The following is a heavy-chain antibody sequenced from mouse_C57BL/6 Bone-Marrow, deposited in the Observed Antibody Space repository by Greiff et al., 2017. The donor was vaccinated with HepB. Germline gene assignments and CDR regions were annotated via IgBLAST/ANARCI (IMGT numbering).Heavy chain of an antibody. Sequence: EVMLVESGGDLVKPGGSLKLSCAASGFTFSSYGMSWVRQTPDKRLEWVATISSGGSYTYYPDSVKGRFTISRDNAKNTLYLQMSSLKSEDTAMYYCARHEGTGYWGQGTLVTVSA. J-gene: IGHJ3*02. V-gene: IGHV5-6*02. D-gene: IGHD3-3*01. CDR3: ARHEGTGY. CDR1: GFTFSSYG. CDR2: ISSGGSYT.